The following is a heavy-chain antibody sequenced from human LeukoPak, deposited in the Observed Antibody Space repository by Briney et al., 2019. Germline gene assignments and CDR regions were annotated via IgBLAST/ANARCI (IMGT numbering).Heavy chain of an antibody. J-gene: IGHJ4*02. D-gene: IGHD3-22*01. CDR3: ARVFYDSRGSFPFDY. Sequence: GGSLRLSCAASGFTFSTYWMSWVRQAPGKGLEWVANINQDGSEKYYADSVKGRFTISRDNSKNTLYLQMNSLRDEDTAVYYCARVFYDSRGSFPFDYWGQGSLVTVSS. V-gene: IGHV3-7*01. CDR1: GFTFSTYW. CDR2: INQDGSEK.